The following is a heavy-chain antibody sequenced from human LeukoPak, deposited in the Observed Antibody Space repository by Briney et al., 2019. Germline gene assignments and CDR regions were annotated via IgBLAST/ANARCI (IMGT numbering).Heavy chain of an antibody. J-gene: IGHJ3*02. CDR1: GFTLTTYA. D-gene: IGHD3-16*02. V-gene: IGHV3-30*01. CDR3: ARGYRPYDDAFDI. Sequence: PGGSLRFSCAVSGFTLTTYAMHWVRQAPGKGLEWVAMFSYDRSIRYNADSVQGRFTISRDTSQNTLDLQMDSLRPDDTAVYYCARGYRPYDDAFDIWGHGTLVTVSS. CDR2: FSYDRSIR.